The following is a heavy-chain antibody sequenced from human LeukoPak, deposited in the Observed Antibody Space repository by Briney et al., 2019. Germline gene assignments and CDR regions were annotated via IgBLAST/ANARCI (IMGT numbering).Heavy chain of an antibody. J-gene: IGHJ6*02. CDR2: ISGSGGST. CDR1: GFTFSSYD. CDR3: AKSSIGPPFYGMDV. V-gene: IGHV3-23*01. Sequence: PGGSLRLSCAASGFTFSSYDMSWVRQAPGKGLEWVSAISGSGGSTYYADSVKGRFTISRDNSKNTLYLQMNSLRAEDTAVYYCAKSSIGPPFYGMDVWGQGTTVTVSS. D-gene: IGHD2/OR15-2a*01.